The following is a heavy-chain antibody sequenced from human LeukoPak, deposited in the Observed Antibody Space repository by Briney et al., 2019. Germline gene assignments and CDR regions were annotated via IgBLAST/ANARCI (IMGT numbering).Heavy chain of an antibody. D-gene: IGHD2-2*02. CDR2: ISSSSSYI. CDR3: ARSVYCSSTSCYMVSPVAY. V-gene: IGHV3-21*01. Sequence: GGSLRLSCAASGFTFSSYSMNWVRQAPGKGPEWVSSISSSSSYIYYADSVKGRFTISRDNAKNSLYLQMNSLRAEDTAVYYCARSVYCSSTSCYMVSPVAYWGQGTLVTVSS. CDR1: GFTFSSYS. J-gene: IGHJ4*02.